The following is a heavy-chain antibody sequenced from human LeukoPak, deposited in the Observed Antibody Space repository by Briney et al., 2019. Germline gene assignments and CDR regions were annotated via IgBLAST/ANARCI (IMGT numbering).Heavy chain of an antibody. CDR3: AKGGANIVVVVAPRDYYGMDV. CDR1: GFTFSSYG. CDR2: ISYDGSNK. J-gene: IGHJ6*02. D-gene: IGHD2-15*01. V-gene: IGHV3-30*18. Sequence: GGSLRLSCAASGFTFSSYGLPWVRQAPGKGLEWVAVISYDGSNKYYADSVKGRFTISRDNSKNTLYLQMNSLRAEDTAVYYRAKGGANIVVVVAPRDYYGMDVWGQGTTVTVSS.